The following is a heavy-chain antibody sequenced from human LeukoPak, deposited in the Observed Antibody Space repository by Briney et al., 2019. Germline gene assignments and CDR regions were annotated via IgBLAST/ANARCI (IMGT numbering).Heavy chain of an antibody. CDR3: ARSDYDILTGYRFYYYYMDV. Sequence: ASVKVSCKASGGTFISYAISWVRQAPGQGFEWMGGIIPIFGTANYAQKFQGRVTITADESTSTAYMELSSLRSEDTAVYYCARSDYDILTGYRFYYYYMDVWGKGTTVTVSS. J-gene: IGHJ6*03. CDR2: IIPIFGTA. V-gene: IGHV1-69*13. CDR1: GGTFISYA. D-gene: IGHD3-9*01.